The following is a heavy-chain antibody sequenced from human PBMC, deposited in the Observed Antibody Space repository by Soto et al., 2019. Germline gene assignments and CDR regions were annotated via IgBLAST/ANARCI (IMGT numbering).Heavy chain of an antibody. CDR2: INHYGST. CDR1: GGSFSGYY. CDR3: ARYDSSGYYQGGGAFDI. V-gene: IGHV4-34*01. J-gene: IGHJ3*02. D-gene: IGHD3-22*01. Sequence: SASPSITWAGYGGSFSGYYWSWIRQPPGKGLEWIGEINHYGSTNQNPSLKSRVTLSIDTSKNPFSLKLSSVTAADTAVYYCARYDSSGYYQGGGAFDIWGQGTMVTVSS.